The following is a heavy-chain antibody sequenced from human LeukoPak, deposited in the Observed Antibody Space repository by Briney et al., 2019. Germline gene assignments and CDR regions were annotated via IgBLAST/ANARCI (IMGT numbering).Heavy chain of an antibody. CDR3: ARDSGEGGTFDY. V-gene: IGHV3-48*04. D-gene: IGHD1-26*01. J-gene: IGHJ4*02. Sequence: GGSLRLSCAASGFTFSSYCMDWVRQAPRKGLEWVSHINNAIYYSDSVKGRFTISRDNAKNSLYLQMNSLRAEDTAVYYCARDSGEGGTFDYWGQGTLVSVSS. CDR1: GFTFSSYC. CDR2: INNAI.